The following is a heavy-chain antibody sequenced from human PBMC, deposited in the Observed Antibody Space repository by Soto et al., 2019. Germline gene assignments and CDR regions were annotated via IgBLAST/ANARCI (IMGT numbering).Heavy chain of an antibody. Sequence: ASVKVSCKASGYTFTSYGISWVRQAPGQGLEWMGWISAYNGNTNYAQKLQGRVTMTTDTSTSTAYMELRSLRSDDTAVYSCARDLGYVGYYSGGSCYSGRDYWGQG. V-gene: IGHV1-18*01. CDR1: GYTFTSYG. J-gene: IGHJ4*02. D-gene: IGHD2-15*01. CDR2: ISAYNGNT. CDR3: ARDLGYVGYYSGGSCYSGRDY.